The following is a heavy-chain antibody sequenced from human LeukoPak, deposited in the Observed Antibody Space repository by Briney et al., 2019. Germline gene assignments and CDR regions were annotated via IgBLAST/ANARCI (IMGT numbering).Heavy chain of an antibody. CDR1: GGSFSTYP. Sequence: GASVKVSCKASGGSFSTYPITWVRQAPGHGLEWMGRFVPGVGVSTYAQRFKGRVTFTADASTTTSFMEVASLKSDDTAVYYCARGQSSASDRKGRTGLDSWGQGTLVTVSS. V-gene: IGHV1-69*02. D-gene: IGHD2-2*01. CDR2: FVPGVGVS. CDR3: ARGQSSASDRKGRTGLDS. J-gene: IGHJ4*02.